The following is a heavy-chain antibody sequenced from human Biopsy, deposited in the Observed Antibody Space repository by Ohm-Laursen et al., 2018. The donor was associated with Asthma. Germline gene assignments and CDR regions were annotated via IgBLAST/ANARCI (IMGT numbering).Heavy chain of an antibody. CDR3: ARTFHFWSPYHAEHYQL. D-gene: IGHD3-3*02. Sequence: SLRLSCTASGFNFHNYGMNWVRRAPGKGLEWVAQILFDGRKINYPDSVKGRFTISRDNSKNMVYLQMNSLRAEDTAVYYCARTFHFWSPYHAEHYQLWGQGTLVTVPS. CDR2: ILFDGRKI. CDR1: GFNFHNYG. V-gene: IGHV3-30*03. J-gene: IGHJ1*01.